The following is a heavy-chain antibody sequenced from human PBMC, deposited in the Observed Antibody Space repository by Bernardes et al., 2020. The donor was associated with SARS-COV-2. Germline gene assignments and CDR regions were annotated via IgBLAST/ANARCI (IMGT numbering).Heavy chain of an antibody. CDR1: GYTFTDYY. V-gene: IGHV1-2*02. J-gene: IGHJ6*02. CDR2: INPNSGGT. CDR3: AGSSCGRDCYIGGLRSWDYGMDV. Sequence: ASVKVSCKASGYTFTDYYMSWVRQAPGQGLEWMGWINPNSGGTNYAQKFQGRVTMTCDTSKNQFSLKLSSVTAADTAVYYCAGSSCGRDCYIGGLRSWDYGMDVWGQGTTVTVSS. D-gene: IGHD2-21*02.